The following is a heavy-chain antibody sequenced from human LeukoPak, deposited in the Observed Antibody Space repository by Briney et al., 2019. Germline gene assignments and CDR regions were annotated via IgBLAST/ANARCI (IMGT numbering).Heavy chain of an antibody. CDR2: IYHSGST. CDR3: ARQGYDFWSGYYSY. D-gene: IGHD3-3*01. CDR1: GYSISSGYY. J-gene: IGHJ4*02. Sequence: SETLSLTCAVPGYSISSGYYWGWIRQPPGKGLEWIGSIYHSGSTYYNPSLKSRVTISVDTSKNQFSLTLSSVTAADTAVYYCARQGYDFWSGYYSYWGQGTLVTVS. V-gene: IGHV4-38-2*01.